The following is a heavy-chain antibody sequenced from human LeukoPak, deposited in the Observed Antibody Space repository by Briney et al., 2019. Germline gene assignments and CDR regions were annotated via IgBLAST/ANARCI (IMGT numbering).Heavy chain of an antibody. V-gene: IGHV4-4*07. J-gene: IGHJ4*02. CDR1: GGSISSYY. CDR2: IYTSGST. CDR3: AXXXXXXXRPGYYFDY. D-gene: IGHD6-6*01. Sequence: SETLSLTCTVSGGSISSYYWSWIRQPAGKGLEWIGRIYTSGSTNYNPSLKSRVTMSVDTSKNQFSLKLSSVTAADTAVYYCAXXXXXXXRPGYYFDYWGQGTLVTVSS.